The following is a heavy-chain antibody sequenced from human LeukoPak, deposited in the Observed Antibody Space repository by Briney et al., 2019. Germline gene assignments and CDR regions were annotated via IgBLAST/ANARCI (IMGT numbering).Heavy chain of an antibody. J-gene: IGHJ5*02. D-gene: IGHD6-19*01. CDR2: INHSGST. V-gene: IGHV4-34*01. CDR1: GGSFSGYY. CDR3: ARRRWNSSGWA. Sequence: PSETLSLTCAVYGGSFSGYYWSWIRQPPGKGLEWIGEINHSGSTNYNPSLKSRVTISVDTSKNQFSLKLGSVTAADTAVYYCARRRWNSSGWAWGQGTLVTVSS.